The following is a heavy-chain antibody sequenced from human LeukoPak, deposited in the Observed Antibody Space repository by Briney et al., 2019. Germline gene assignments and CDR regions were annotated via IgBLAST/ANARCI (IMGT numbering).Heavy chain of an antibody. V-gene: IGHV3-23*01. CDR2: ISGRGDST. J-gene: IGHJ4*02. CDR1: GFTLSSYA. D-gene: IGHD3-3*01. CDR3: AKDPITIFGVVTRIFDY. Sequence: GGSLRLSCAASGFTLSSYAMSGVRQAPGKGLEWVSAISGRGDSTYYADSVKGRFTISRDNSKNTLYLQMHSVRAEDKAVYYCAKDPITIFGVVTRIFDYWGQGTLATVSS.